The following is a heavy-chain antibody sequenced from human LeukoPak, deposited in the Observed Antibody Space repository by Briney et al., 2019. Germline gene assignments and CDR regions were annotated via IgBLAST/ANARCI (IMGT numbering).Heavy chain of an antibody. CDR2: IRSKANSYAT. V-gene: IGHV3-73*01. D-gene: IGHD3-10*01. CDR3: TSLSTYYYYLN. Sequence: GGSLRLSCAASGFTFTTNWMTWVRQAPGKGLEWVGRIRSKANSYATAYAASVKGRFTISRDDSKNTAYLQMNSLKTEDTAVYYCTSLSTYYYYLNWGQGTLVTVSS. J-gene: IGHJ4*02. CDR1: GFTFTTNW.